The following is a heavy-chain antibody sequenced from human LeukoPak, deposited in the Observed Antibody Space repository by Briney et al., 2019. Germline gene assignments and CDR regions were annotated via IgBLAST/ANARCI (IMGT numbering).Heavy chain of an antibody. Sequence: GGSLRLSCAASGFTFSSYWMHWVRQAPGKGLVWVARITYDGSDTVYADSVKGRFTISRDNARNTVYLQMNSLRAEDTAVYYCARSGTSGSYFPCYFDNWGQGTLVTVSS. CDR3: ARSGTSGSYFPCYFDN. V-gene: IGHV3-74*01. D-gene: IGHD3-10*01. CDR2: ITYDGSDT. CDR1: GFTFSSYW. J-gene: IGHJ4*02.